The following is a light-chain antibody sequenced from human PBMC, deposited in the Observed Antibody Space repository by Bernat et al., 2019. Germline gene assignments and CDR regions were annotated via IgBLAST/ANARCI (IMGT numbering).Light chain of an antibody. CDR1: RSNIGSDT. J-gene: IGLJ1*01. CDR2: SNN. Sequence: QFVLTQPPSVSATPGQRVIISCSGSRSNIGSDTVNWYQQVPGTAPKLLVYSNNRRPSGVPDRFSCSKSGTSASLAIGGLQSEDEADYYCAAWDSGLKGDVFGTGTKVTVL. V-gene: IGLV1-44*01. CDR3: AAWDSGLKGDV.